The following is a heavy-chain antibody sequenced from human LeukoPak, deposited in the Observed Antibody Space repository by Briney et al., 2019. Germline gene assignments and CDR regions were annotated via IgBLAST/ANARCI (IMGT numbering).Heavy chain of an antibody. CDR1: GYTFIAYY. V-gene: IGHV1-2*02. D-gene: IGHD5-24*01. CDR3: AAQRDPRPFDH. CDR2: LNPGPGGT. J-gene: IGHJ4*02. Sequence: ASVKVSCKTSGYTFIAYYLHWVRQAPGQGLEWMGWLNPGPGGTLYAQKFQGRVTMTRDMSMATAYMELTELRSDDTAVYYCAAQRDPRPFDHWGQGTLITVSS.